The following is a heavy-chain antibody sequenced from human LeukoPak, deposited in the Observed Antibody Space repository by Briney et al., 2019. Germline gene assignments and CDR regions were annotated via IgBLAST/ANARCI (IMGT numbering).Heavy chain of an antibody. J-gene: IGHJ4*02. CDR1: GYTFTTCE. Sequence: GASVKVSCKASGYTFTTCEINWVRQATGQGLEWMGWMNPNSGNTGYAQSFQGRVTMTRDTSISTAYMELSNLRSEDTAIYYCTRGSSGRRDYWGQGTLVTVSS. CDR3: TRGSSGRRDY. V-gene: IGHV1-8*01. CDR2: MNPNSGNT. D-gene: IGHD6-19*01.